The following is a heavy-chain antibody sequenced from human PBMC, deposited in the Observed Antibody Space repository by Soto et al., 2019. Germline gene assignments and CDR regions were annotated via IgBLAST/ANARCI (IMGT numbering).Heavy chain of an antibody. CDR3: ARGRGYCSSTSCPPKNNSHPAGDSPPNWFDP. J-gene: IGHJ5*02. V-gene: IGHV4-34*01. CDR1: GGSFSGYY. CDR2: INHSGST. D-gene: IGHD2-2*01. Sequence: SETLSLTCAVYGGSFSGYYWSWIRQPPGKGLEWIGEINHSGSTNYNPSLKSRVTISVDTSKNQFSLKLSSVTAADTAGYYWARGRGYCSSTSCPPKNNSHPAGDSPPNWFDPWGQGTLVTVSS.